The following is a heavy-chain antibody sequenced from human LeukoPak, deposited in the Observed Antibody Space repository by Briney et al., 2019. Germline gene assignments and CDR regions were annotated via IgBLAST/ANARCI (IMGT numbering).Heavy chain of an antibody. D-gene: IGHD3-22*01. CDR3: VRGGWYCES. Sequence: GGSLRLSCVTSGFNFFDSRMTWVRQAPGKGLQWVANVNRDGTEKHFLDSVEGRLTISRDNAKKSLYLQMSSLRPQDTAVYFCVRGGWYCESWGQGTLVTVSS. CDR2: VNRDGTEK. J-gene: IGHJ4*02. V-gene: IGHV3-7*04. CDR1: GFNFFDSR.